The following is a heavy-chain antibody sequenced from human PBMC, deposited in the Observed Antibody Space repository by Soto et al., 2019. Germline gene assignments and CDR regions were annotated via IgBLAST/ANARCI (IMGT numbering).Heavy chain of an antibody. V-gene: IGHV2-5*01. J-gene: IGHJ5*02. D-gene: IGHD4-17*01. CDR1: GFSLTTAGAG. CDR2: TYWNDDT. CDR3: AHRGYGNYPRDNWFDP. Sequence: QITLKESGPTLVKPTQTLTLTCTFSGFSLTTAGAGVGWIRQPPGKALEWLALTYWNDDTRYNPSLKSRLTLTKGTPKKPGVLPKNKKDPVDTATYYCAHRGYGNYPRDNWFDPWGQGILVIVSS.